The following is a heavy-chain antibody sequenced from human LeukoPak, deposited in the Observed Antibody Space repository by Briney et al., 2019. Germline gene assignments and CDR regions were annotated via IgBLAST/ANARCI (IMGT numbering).Heavy chain of an antibody. D-gene: IGHD3-10*02. J-gene: IGHJ3*02. CDR1: GGTFSSYA. Sequence: SVKVSCKASGGTFSSYAISWVRQAPGQGLEWMGGIIPIFGTANYAQKFQGRVTITADESTSTAYMELSSLRSEDTAVYYCAGLFPPGSAFDIWGEGTMVTVSS. V-gene: IGHV1-69*13. CDR2: IIPIFGTA. CDR3: AGLFPPGSAFDI.